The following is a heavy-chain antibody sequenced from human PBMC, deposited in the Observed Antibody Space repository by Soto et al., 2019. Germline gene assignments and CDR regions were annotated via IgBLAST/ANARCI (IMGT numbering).Heavy chain of an antibody. D-gene: IGHD6-13*01. J-gene: IGHJ6*02. CDR3: QRIAAERGIWDGMDV. V-gene: IGHV3-23*01. Sequence: EVQLLESGGGLVQPGGSLRLSCAASGFTFSSYAMSWVRQAPGKGLEWVSAISGSGGSTYYADSVKGRFTISRDNSKNTLYLQMNSLRAEDTAVYYCQRIAAERGIWDGMDVWGQGTTVTVSS. CDR2: ISGSGGST. CDR1: GFTFSSYA.